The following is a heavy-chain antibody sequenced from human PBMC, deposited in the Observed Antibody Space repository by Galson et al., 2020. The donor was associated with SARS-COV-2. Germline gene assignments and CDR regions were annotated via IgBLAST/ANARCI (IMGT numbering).Heavy chain of an antibody. V-gene: IGHV1-18*01. CDR3: ASVDSIMITFGGVIVLGDY. CDR2: ISAYNGNT. J-gene: IGHJ4*02. CDR1: GYTFTSYG. D-gene: IGHD3-16*02. Sequence: ASVKVSCKASGYTFTSYGISWVRQAPGQGLEWMGWISAYNGNTNYAQKLQGRVTMTTDTSTSTAYMELRSLRSDDTAVYYCASVDSIMITFGGVIVLGDYWGQGTLVTVSS.